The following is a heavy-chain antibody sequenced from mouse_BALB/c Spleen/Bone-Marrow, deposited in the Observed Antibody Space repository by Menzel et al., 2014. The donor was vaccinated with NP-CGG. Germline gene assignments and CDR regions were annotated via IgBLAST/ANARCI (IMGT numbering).Heavy chain of an antibody. CDR2: IDPANGNT. CDR1: GFNIKDTY. D-gene: IGHD1-1*01. CDR3: APYHRGCSLFSY. J-gene: IGHJ3*01. V-gene: IGHV14-3*02. Sequence: VQLQQSGAELVKPGASVKLSCTASGFNIKDTYMHWVKQRPEQGLEWIGRIDPANGNTKYDPKFQGKATITADTSSNTASLPLSSLTSEDTPVYYCAPYHRGCSLFSYWGQGAHLSVSA.